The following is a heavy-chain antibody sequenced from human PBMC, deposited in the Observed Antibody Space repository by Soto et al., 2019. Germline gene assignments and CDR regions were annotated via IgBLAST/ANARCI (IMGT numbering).Heavy chain of an antibody. Sequence: SETLSLTCIVSGGSMIEYFWSWIRQSPGKGLEWIGYIYYLGSTDYNPSLKSRVTISVDTSKRQFSLRLTSVTAADTAVYYCARDGYDGSGSPYPAYWGPGTQVTVSS. CDR2: IYYLGST. CDR1: GGSMIEYF. V-gene: IGHV4-59*01. CDR3: ARDGYDGSGSPYPAY. D-gene: IGHD3-10*01. J-gene: IGHJ4*02.